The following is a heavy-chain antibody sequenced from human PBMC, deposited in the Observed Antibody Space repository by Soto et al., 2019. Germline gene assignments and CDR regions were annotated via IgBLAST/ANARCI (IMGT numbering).Heavy chain of an antibody. CDR1: RFTLSSYA. D-gene: IGHD3-22*01. CDR2: SSYDGRNK. V-gene: IGHV3-30-3*01. J-gene: IGHJ4*02. CDR3: ARGSSVVITHFDY. Sequence: QVQLVESGGGVVQPGRSLRLSCAASRFTLSSYAMHWVRQAPGKGLEWVAVSSYDGRNKYYADSVKGRFTISRDNSKNTLYLQMNSLSAEDTAVYYCARGSSVVITHFDYWGQGTLVTVSS.